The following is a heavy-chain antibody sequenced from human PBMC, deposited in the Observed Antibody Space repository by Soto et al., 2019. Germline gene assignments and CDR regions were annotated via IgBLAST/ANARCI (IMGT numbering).Heavy chain of an antibody. Sequence: EVQLVESGGGLVQPGGSLRLSCAASGFTFSSYWMSWVRQAPGKGLEWVANIKQDGSEKYYVDSVKGRFTIYGDNAKNSLYLQMNSLRVEGTAVYYCARHRRIAACVEYYFDYWGQGTLVTVSS. CDR2: IKQDGSEK. V-gene: IGHV3-7*01. CDR3: ARHRRIAACVEYYFDY. D-gene: IGHD6-6*01. J-gene: IGHJ4*02. CDR1: GFTFSSYW.